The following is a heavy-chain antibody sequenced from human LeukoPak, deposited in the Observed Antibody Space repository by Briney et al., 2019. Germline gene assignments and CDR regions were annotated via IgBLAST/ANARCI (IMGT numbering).Heavy chain of an antibody. J-gene: IGHJ4*02. Sequence: SVKVSCKASGGTFSSYAISWVRQAPGQGLEWMGGIIPIFGTANYAQKFQGRVTITADKSTSTAYMELSSLRSEDTAVYYCARGGLLGPYSNYDPLDYWGQGTLVTVSS. V-gene: IGHV1-69*06. CDR2: IIPIFGTA. CDR3: ARGGLLGPYSNYDPLDY. CDR1: GGTFSSYA. D-gene: IGHD4-11*01.